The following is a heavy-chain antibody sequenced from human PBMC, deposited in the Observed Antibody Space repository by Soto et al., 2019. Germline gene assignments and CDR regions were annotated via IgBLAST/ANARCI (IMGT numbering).Heavy chain of an antibody. J-gene: IGHJ6*02. D-gene: IGHD3-3*01. Sequence: PXGSLGLSGVASGFTFENYAMSWVRQAPGKGLEWVSAISGSGGTTYYSDSVKGRFTISRDNSKNTVYLQMNDLRVEDAAEYFCAKDSWAIFGVPAGEYYAMDVWGQGTTVTVSS. V-gene: IGHV3-23*01. CDR1: GFTFENYA. CDR3: AKDSWAIFGVPAGEYYAMDV. CDR2: ISGSGGTT.